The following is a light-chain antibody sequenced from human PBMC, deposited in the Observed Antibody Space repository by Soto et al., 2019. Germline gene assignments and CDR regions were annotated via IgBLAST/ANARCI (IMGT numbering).Light chain of an antibody. CDR3: QQDNNWPGT. CDR2: GAS. CDR1: QSVSSN. J-gene: IGKJ1*01. Sequence: EIVMTQSPATLSVSPGERATLSCRASQSVSSNLAWYQQQPGQAPRLLIYGASTTATGILARFSGSGSGTEFTLTISSLQSKEFAVYYFQQDNNWPGTIGQGTKVEIK. V-gene: IGKV3-15*01.